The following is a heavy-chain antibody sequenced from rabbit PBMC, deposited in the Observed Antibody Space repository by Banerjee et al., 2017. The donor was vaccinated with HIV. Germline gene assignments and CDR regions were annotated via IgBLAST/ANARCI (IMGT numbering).Heavy chain of an antibody. V-gene: IGHV1S45*01. CDR3: ARGGVTGGDGYGL. J-gene: IGHJ4*01. D-gene: IGHD6-1*01. Sequence: QEQLEESGGGLVQPGASLTLTCTASGFSLSSYPMGWVRQAPGKGLEWIARIYDGSSGRTVYASWVNGRFTISKTSSTTVTLQMTSLTAADTATYFCARGGVTGGDGYGLWGQGTLVTVS. CDR2: IYDGSSGRT. CDR1: GFSLSSYP.